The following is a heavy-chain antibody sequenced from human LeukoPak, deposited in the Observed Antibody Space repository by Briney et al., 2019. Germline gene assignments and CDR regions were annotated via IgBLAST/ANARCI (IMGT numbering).Heavy chain of an antibody. J-gene: IGHJ4*02. Sequence: ASVKVSCKASGYTFTGYYLHWVRQAPGQGLEWLGWINPSSGDTNFAQKFQGRVTMTRDTSISTAYMELSSLSPDDTAVYYCASPGSNYDVLTGPGYCDYWGQGTLVTVSS. D-gene: IGHD3-9*01. CDR3: ASPGSNYDVLTGPGYCDY. CDR2: INPSSGDT. V-gene: IGHV1-2*02. CDR1: GYTFTGYY.